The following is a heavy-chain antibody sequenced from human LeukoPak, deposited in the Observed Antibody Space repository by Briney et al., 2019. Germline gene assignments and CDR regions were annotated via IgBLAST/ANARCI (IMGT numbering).Heavy chain of an antibody. CDR1: GGSISSSSYY. CDR2: IYYSGST. J-gene: IGHJ4*02. D-gene: IGHD3-22*01. CDR3: ARLRDSSGYLYYFDY. V-gene: IGHV4-39*01. Sequence: KSSETLSLTCTVSGGSISSSSYYWGWIRQPPGKGLEWIGSIYYSGSTYYNPSLKSRVTISVDTSKNQFSLKLSSVTAADTAVYYYARLRDSSGYLYYFDYWGQGTLVTVSS.